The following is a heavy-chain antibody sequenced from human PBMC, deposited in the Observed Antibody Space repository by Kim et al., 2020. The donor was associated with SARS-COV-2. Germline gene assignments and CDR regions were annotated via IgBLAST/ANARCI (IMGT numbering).Heavy chain of an antibody. D-gene: IGHD2-15*01. CDR3: AKSEGYCSGGSCYLFDY. J-gene: IGHJ4*02. Sequence: VKGRFTISRDNSKNTLYLQMNSLRAEDTAVYYCAKSEGYCSGGSCYLFDYWGQGTLVTVSS. V-gene: IGHV3-30*02.